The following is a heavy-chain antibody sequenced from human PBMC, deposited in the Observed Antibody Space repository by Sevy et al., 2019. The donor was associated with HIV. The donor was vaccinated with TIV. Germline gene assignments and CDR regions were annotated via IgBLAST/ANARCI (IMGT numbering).Heavy chain of an antibody. CDR2: IYPGDYDT. D-gene: IGHD3-9*01. CDR3: ARKYYDILTGYYRFDP. J-gene: IGHJ5*02. Sequence: GESLKISCKGSGYSFTSYWIGWVRQMPGKGLEWMGIIYPGDYDTRYSPSFQGQVTISAAKSISTAYLQWSSLKASDTAMYYCARKYYDILTGYYRFDPWGQGTLVTVSS. V-gene: IGHV5-51*01. CDR1: GYSFTSYW.